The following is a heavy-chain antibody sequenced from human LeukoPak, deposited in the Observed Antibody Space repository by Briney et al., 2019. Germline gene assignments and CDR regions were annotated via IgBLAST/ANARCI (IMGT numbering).Heavy chain of an antibody. V-gene: IGHV3-9*01. Sequence: GGSPRLSCAASGFTFDDYAMHRVRQAPGKGLEWVSGISWNSGSIGYADSVKGRFTISRDNAKNSLYLQMNSLRAEDTALYYCAKDIRGGGYCSGGSCGYDAFDIWGQGTMVTVSS. CDR3: AKDIRGGGYCSGGSCGYDAFDI. D-gene: IGHD2-15*01. J-gene: IGHJ3*02. CDR1: GFTFDDYA. CDR2: ISWNSGSI.